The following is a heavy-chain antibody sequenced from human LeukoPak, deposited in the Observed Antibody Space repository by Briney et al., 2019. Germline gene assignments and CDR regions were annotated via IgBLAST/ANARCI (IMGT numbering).Heavy chain of an antibody. CDR2: ISYTGST. D-gene: IGHD1-26*01. CDR3: ASFIVGATPHY. V-gene: IGHV4-31*03. CDR1: GGSISSGDYH. Sequence: SQTLSLTCTVSGGSISSGDYHWSRSPQHPGKGLVSIGYISYTGSTYYTPSLKTRVTISVDTSKNQFSLKLSSVTAAGTAVYYCASFIVGATPHYWGQRTLVTVSS. J-gene: IGHJ4*02.